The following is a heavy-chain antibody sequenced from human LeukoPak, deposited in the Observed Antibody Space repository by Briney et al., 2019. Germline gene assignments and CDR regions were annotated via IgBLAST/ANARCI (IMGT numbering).Heavy chain of an antibody. J-gene: IGHJ4*02. CDR3: AKTTTGYSSGRYPGWPVDY. D-gene: IGHD6-19*01. V-gene: IGHV3-23*01. CDR2: ISGSGGGT. Sequence: PGGSLRLSCAASGFTFNSYAVSWVRQAPGKGLEWVSAISGSGGGTYYADSVEGRFTISRDNSKNTLYLQMNSLSTEDTAVYYCAKTTTGYSSGRYPGWPVDYWGQGTLVTVSS. CDR1: GFTFNSYA.